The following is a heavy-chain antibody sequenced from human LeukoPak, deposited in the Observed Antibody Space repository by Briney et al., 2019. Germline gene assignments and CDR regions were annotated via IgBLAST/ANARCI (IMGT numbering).Heavy chain of an antibody. CDR2: ISAYNGKT. V-gene: IGHV1-18*01. J-gene: IGHJ5*02. D-gene: IGHD6-6*01. CDR1: GYTFTTYG. Sequence: ASVKVSCKASGYTFTTYGISWVRQAPGQGLEWMGWISAYNGKTSYAQKFQGRATMTTDTSTSTAYMELRGLSSDDTAVYYCARDSVAARPGWFDPWGQGTLVTVSS. CDR3: ARDSVAARPGWFDP.